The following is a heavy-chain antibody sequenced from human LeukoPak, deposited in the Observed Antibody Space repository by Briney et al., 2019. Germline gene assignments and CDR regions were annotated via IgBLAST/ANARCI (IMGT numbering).Heavy chain of an antibody. Sequence: GGSLRLSCAASGFTFSTYSMNWVRQAPGKGLEWVSSISSSSSYIYYADSVKGRFTISRDNAKNSLYLQMNSLRAEDTAVYYCARDRLEMDDIWGQGTMVTVSS. CDR3: ARDRLEMDDI. CDR1: GFTFSTYS. CDR2: ISSSSSYI. D-gene: IGHD2-8*01. V-gene: IGHV3-21*01. J-gene: IGHJ3*02.